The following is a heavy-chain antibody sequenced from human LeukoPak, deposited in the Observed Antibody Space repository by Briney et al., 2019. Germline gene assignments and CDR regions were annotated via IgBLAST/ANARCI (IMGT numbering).Heavy chain of an antibody. J-gene: IGHJ4*02. V-gene: IGHV3-21*01. CDR1: GFTFSSYS. CDR2: ISSGSSYI. CDR3: ARDLIAAAGNFDY. Sequence: GGSLRLSCAASGFTFSSYSMNWVRQAPGKGLEWVSSISSGSSYIYYADSVKGRFTISRDNAKNSLYLQMNSLRAEDTAVYYCARDLIAAAGNFDYWGQGTLVTVSS. D-gene: IGHD6-13*01.